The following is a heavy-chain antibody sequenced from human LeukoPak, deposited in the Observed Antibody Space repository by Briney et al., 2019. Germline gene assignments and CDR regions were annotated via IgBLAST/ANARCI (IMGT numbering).Heavy chain of an antibody. J-gene: IGHJ4*02. CDR1: GYTFTGYY. D-gene: IGHD3-9*01. Sequence: ASVKVSCKTSGYTFTGYYMHWVRQAPGQGLEWMGWINPNSGDTNYAQKFQGRVSMTRDTSISTAYMGLSRLRSDDTAVYYCVRDLDWGPDYWGQGTLVTVSS. V-gene: IGHV1-2*02. CDR2: INPNSGDT. CDR3: VRDLDWGPDY.